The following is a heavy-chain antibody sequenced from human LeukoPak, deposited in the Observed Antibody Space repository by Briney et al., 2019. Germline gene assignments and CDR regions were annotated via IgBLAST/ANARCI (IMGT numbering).Heavy chain of an antibody. CDR3: ARQTSFCSSTSCDAFDI. CDR1: GGSISSGSYY. D-gene: IGHD2-2*01. J-gene: IGHJ3*02. Sequence: SQTLSLTCTVSGGSISSGSYYWSWIRQPAGKGLEWIGRIYTSGSTNYNPSLKSRVTISVDTSKNQFSLKLSSVTAADTAVYYCARQTSFCSSTSCDAFDIWGQGTMVTVSS. V-gene: IGHV4-61*02. CDR2: IYTSGST.